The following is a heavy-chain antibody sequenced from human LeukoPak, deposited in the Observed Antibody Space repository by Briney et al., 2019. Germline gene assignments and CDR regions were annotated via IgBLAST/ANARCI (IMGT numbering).Heavy chain of an antibody. Sequence: SETLSLTCTVSGGSISSYYWSWIRQPPGKGLEWIGYIYYSGSTNYNPSLKSRVTISVDTSKNQFSLKLRSVTAADTAVYYCAGRDSSSLYYYYGMDVWGQGTTVTVSS. D-gene: IGHD6-6*01. CDR3: AGRDSSSLYYYYGMDV. J-gene: IGHJ6*02. CDR1: GGSISSYY. CDR2: IYYSGST. V-gene: IGHV4-59*08.